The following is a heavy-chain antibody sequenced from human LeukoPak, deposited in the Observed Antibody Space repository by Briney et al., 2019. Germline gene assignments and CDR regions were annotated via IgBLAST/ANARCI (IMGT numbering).Heavy chain of an antibody. CDR2: TNSDGSST. J-gene: IGHJ6*03. CDR1: GFTFSSYG. Sequence: PGGSLRLSCAASGFTFSSYGMHWVRQAPGQGLVWVSRTNSDGSSTSYADSVQGRFTISRDNANNTLYLQMNSLRAEDTAVYYCARDLAPNYYYYYMDVWGKGTTVTVSS. V-gene: IGHV3-74*01. CDR3: ARDLAPNYYYYYMDV.